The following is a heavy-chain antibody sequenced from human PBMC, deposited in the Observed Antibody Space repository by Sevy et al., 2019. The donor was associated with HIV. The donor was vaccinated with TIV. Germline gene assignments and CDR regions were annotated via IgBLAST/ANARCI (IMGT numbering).Heavy chain of an antibody. CDR2: ISYDGNYR. V-gene: IGHV3-30*18. CDR3: AKNRPPGGSYFSRHGMDV. J-gene: IGHJ6*02. CDR1: GFTFSTYD. Sequence: GGSLRLSCTASGFTFSTYDIHWVRQAPGKGLEWVAIISYDGNYRYYSDSVRGRFSMSRDNSKNTAYLQMSGLSVEDTALYYLAKNRPPGGSYFSRHGMDVWGRGTTVTVSS. D-gene: IGHD1-26*01.